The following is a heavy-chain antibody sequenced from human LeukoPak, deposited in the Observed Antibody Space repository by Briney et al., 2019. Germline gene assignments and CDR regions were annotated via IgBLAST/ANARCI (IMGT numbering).Heavy chain of an antibody. CDR2: IKEDGSEK. CDR1: GSTFSSYW. J-gene: IGHJ5*01. Sequence: GGSLRLSCAASGSTFSSYWMSWVRQAPGKGLEWVANIKEDGSEKYYVDSLKGRFTISRDNAKNTLYLQMNSLRAEDTAVYYCAKDLKGFESWGQGTLVTVSS. V-gene: IGHV3-7*03. D-gene: IGHD3-9*01. CDR3: AKDLKGFES.